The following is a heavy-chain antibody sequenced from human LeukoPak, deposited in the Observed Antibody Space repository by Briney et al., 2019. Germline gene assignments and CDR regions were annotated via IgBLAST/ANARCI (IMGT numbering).Heavy chain of an antibody. Sequence: PGGSLRLSCAASGFIFSSYGMHWVRQAPGKGLEWVAFIRYDGRNKYYADSVKGRFTISRDNSKNTLYLQMNSLRAEDTAVYYCARDFLDDSSWFDYWGQGTLVTVSS. D-gene: IGHD3-22*01. CDR3: ARDFLDDSSWFDY. J-gene: IGHJ4*02. CDR1: GFIFSSYG. V-gene: IGHV3-30*02. CDR2: IRYDGRNK.